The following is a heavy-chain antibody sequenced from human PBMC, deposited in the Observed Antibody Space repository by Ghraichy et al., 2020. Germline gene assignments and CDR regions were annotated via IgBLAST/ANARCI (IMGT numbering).Heavy chain of an antibody. V-gene: IGHV1-2*06. J-gene: IGHJ4*02. CDR3: ARDLGGSYFFLPSFQGYYFDY. D-gene: IGHD1-26*01. CDR2: INPNSGGT. Sequence: ASVKVSCKASGYTFTGYYMHWVRQAPGQGLEWMGRINPNSGGTNYAQKFQGRVTMTRDTSISTAYMELSRLRSDDTAVYYCARDLGGSYFFLPSFQGYYFDYWGQGTLVTVSS. CDR1: GYTFTGYY.